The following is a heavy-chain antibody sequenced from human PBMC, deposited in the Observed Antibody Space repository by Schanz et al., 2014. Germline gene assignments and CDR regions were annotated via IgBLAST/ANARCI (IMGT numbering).Heavy chain of an antibody. V-gene: IGHV3-64*01. CDR3: AKGRFGELSAFDI. Sequence: EVQLVQSGGGLVQPGGSLRLSCAAPGFTLSNYAMHWVRQTPDKGLEWVLGLSANGDSTFYSSSVKGRFTISRDNSKNTLYLQMNSLRPEDTAVYYCAKGRFGELSAFDIWGQGTMVTVSS. D-gene: IGHD3-10*01. J-gene: IGHJ3*02. CDR2: LSANGDST. CDR1: GFTLSNYA.